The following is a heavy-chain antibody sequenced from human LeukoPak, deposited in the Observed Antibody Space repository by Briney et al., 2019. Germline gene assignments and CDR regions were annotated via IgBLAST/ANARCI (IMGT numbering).Heavy chain of an antibody. Sequence: GELLKICCRGSGSSFGNYWSGWVRQIPGKGLEWMGIVYPDDSATKDRPSLQGQVTIPVDRSINTAYLQWSSLTLWDTAVSYSARLTDYYDSSGYYRNYNWFDTWGQGTLVTVSS. V-gene: IGHV5-51*01. CDR1: GSSFGNYW. D-gene: IGHD3-22*01. CDR2: VYPDDSAT. CDR3: ARLTDYYDSSGYYRNYNWFDT. J-gene: IGHJ5*02.